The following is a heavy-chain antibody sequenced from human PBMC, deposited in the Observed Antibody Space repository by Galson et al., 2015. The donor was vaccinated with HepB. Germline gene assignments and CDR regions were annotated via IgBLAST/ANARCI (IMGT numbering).Heavy chain of an antibody. Sequence: SLRLSCAASGFTVSSNYMSWVRQAPGKGLEWVSVFYSGGSTYYADSVKGRFTISRDNSKNTLYLQMNSLRAEDTAVYYCARAAYYYGSGTPLGPFDYWGQGTLVTVSS. CDR2: FYSGGST. D-gene: IGHD3-10*01. CDR1: GFTVSSNY. V-gene: IGHV3-66*01. CDR3: ARAAYYYGSGTPLGPFDY. J-gene: IGHJ4*02.